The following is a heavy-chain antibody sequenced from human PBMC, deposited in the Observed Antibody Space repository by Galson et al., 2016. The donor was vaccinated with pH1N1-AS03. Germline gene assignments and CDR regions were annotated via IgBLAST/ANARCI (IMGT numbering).Heavy chain of an antibody. D-gene: IGHD2-21*01. Sequence: SETLSLTCEVSGYSIRSDYYWGWIRQPPGKGLEWIGSVHHSGATWHNPSLKSRVTIPVDTSKNQFSLRVNPVTVADTAVYYCAAPGGGSYSYWGQGKLVTGSS. CDR3: AAPGGGSYSY. J-gene: IGHJ4*02. CDR2: VHHSGAT. CDR1: GYSIRSDYY. V-gene: IGHV4-38-2*01.